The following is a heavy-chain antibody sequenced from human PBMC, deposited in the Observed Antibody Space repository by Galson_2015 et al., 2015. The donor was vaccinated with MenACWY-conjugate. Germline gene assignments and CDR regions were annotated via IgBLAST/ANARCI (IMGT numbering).Heavy chain of an antibody. D-gene: IGHD4/OR15-4a*01. CDR1: GYTFTSYY. V-gene: IGHV1-46*01. Sequence: SVKVSCKASGYTFTSYYMHWVRQAPGQGLEWMGIINPSGGSTSYAQKFQGRVTMTRDTSTSTVYMELSSLRSEDTAVYYCARVLPRKYGEAWGGMDVWGQGTTVTVSS. CDR2: INPSGGST. J-gene: IGHJ6*02. CDR3: ARVLPRKYGEAWGGMDV.